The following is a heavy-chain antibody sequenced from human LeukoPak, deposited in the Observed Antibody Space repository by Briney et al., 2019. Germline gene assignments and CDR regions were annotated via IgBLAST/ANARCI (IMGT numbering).Heavy chain of an antibody. CDR3: ARSSSWYYFDY. CDR1: GGSISSSTYY. CDR2: IYYSGNT. V-gene: IGHV4-39*01. D-gene: IGHD6-13*01. J-gene: IGHJ4*02. Sequence: SETLSLTCTVSGGSISSSTYYWGWIRQPPGKGLEWIGNIYYSGNTYYNPSLESRVTISVDMSKNQFSMKLSSVTAADTAVYYCARSSSWYYFDYWGQGTLVTVSS.